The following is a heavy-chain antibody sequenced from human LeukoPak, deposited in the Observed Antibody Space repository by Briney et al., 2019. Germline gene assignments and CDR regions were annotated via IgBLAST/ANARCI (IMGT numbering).Heavy chain of an antibody. CDR1: GSSFTNNW. J-gene: IGHJ4*02. V-gene: IGHV5-51*01. CDR2: IYPGDSDT. Sequence: GESLKISCEGSGSSFTNNWIGWVRQMPGKGLEWMGIIYPGDSDTRYSPSFQGQVTISADKSINTAYLQWSSLKASDTAMYYCARQLHATHSIDYWGQGTLVTVSS. CDR3: ARQLHATHSIDY. D-gene: IGHD4-11*01.